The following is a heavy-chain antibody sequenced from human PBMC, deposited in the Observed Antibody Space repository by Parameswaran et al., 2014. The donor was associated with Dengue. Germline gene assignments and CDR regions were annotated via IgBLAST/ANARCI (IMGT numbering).Heavy chain of an antibody. J-gene: IGHJ6*02. Sequence: SWVRQAPGQGLEWMGGIIPIFGTANYAQKFQGRVTITADKSTSTAYMELSSLRSEDTAVYYCARKGSSLYYYYYGMDVWGQGTTVTVSS. CDR2: IIPIFGTA. D-gene: IGHD6-13*01. CDR3: ARKGSSLYYYYYGMDV. V-gene: IGHV1-69*06.